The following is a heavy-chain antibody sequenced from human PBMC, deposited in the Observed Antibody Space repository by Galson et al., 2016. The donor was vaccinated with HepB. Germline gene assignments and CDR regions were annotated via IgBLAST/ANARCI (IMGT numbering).Heavy chain of an antibody. Sequence: SLRLSCAASGFTFSSYWMHWVRQAPGKGLVWVSRINSDGSSTSYADSVKGRFTISRDNAKNTLYLQMNSLRAEDTAVYYCAKAYGSGSSFYYYYGIDVWGQGTTVTVSS. D-gene: IGHD3-10*01. CDR2: INSDGSST. CDR1: GFTFSSYW. CDR3: AKAYGSGSSFYYYYGIDV. V-gene: IGHV3-74*01. J-gene: IGHJ6*02.